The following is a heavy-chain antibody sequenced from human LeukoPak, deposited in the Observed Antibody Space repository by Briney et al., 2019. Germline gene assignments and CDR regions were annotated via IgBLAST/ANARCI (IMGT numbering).Heavy chain of an antibody. D-gene: IGHD6-6*01. CDR1: GYTFTSYG. CDR2: ISVYNGNT. J-gene: IGHJ6*03. CDR3: ARVKGAFIAARLNYYYYYMDV. V-gene: IGHV1-18*01. Sequence: ASVKVSCKASGYTFTSYGINWLRQAPGQGLEWMGWISVYNGNTKYAQKFQGRVTMTTDTSTSTAYMELRSLRSDDTAVYYCARVKGAFIAARLNYYYYYMDVWGKGTTVTVSS.